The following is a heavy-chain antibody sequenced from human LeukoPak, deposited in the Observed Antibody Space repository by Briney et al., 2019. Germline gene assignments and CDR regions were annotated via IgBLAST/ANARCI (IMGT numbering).Heavy chain of an antibody. CDR1: GFTFNTYA. J-gene: IGHJ4*02. V-gene: IGHV3-23*01. D-gene: IGHD4-23*01. CDR2: ISDSGDST. CDR3: AKSPYGGRYYFDY. Sequence: GGSLRLSCAASGFTFNTYAMSWVRQAPGKGLEWVSAISDSGDSTYYADSVKGRFTISRDNSKNTLYLQMNSLRAEDTAVYYCAKSPYGGRYYFDYWGQGTLVTVSS.